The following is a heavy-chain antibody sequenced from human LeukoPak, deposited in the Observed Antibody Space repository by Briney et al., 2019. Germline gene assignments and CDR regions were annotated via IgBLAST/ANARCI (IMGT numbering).Heavy chain of an antibody. CDR2: ISGSSYHI. Sequence: GGSLRLSCAASGFTFSTCSMKWVRQAPGKALEWVSSISGSSYHIYYADSVKGRFTISRDNANNLLYLQMNSLRAEDTAVYYCASGTIVGARGADNWGQGTLVTVSS. CDR3: ASGTIVGARGADN. D-gene: IGHD1-26*01. V-gene: IGHV3-21*01. J-gene: IGHJ4*02. CDR1: GFTFSTCS.